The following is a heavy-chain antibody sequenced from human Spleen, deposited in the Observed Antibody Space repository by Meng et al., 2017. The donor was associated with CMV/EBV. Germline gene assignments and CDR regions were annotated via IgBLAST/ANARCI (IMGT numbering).Heavy chain of an antibody. D-gene: IGHD2-2*01. Sequence: ASVKVSCKASGYTFTGYYMHWVRQAPGQGLEWMGWINPNSGGTNYAQKFQGRVTMTRDTSISTAYMELSRLRSEDTAVYYCARGGGSSTSSLFYWGQGTLVTVSS. CDR2: INPNSGGT. CDR1: GYTFTGYY. J-gene: IGHJ4*02. V-gene: IGHV1-2*02. CDR3: ARGGGSSTSSLFY.